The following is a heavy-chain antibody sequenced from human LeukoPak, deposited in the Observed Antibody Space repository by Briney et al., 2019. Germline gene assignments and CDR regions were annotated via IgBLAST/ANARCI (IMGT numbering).Heavy chain of an antibody. CDR1: RFTFSSYG. V-gene: IGHV3-30*03. D-gene: IGHD5-18*01. CDR2: ISYDGSNK. CDR3: ARGGDTAMVAPPSLFDY. J-gene: IGHJ4*02. Sequence: GGSLRLSCAASRFTFSSYGMHWVRQAPGKGLEWVAVISYDGSNKYYADSVKGRFTISRDNSKNTLYLQMNSLRAEDTAVYYCARGGDTAMVAPPSLFDYWGQGTLVTVSS.